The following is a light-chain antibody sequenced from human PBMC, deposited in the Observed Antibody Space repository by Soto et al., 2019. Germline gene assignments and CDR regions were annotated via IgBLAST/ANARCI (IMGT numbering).Light chain of an antibody. CDR2: GAS. J-gene: IGKJ1*01. Sequence: EVVMTQSPATLSMSPGERATLSCRASQSVSSSLAWYQQKPGQAPRLLIYGASTRATGIPDRFSGSGSETEFPLTISSLQAEDFAIYYCQQYKNWWTFGQGTKVEIK. CDR3: QQYKNWWT. CDR1: QSVSSS. V-gene: IGKV3-15*01.